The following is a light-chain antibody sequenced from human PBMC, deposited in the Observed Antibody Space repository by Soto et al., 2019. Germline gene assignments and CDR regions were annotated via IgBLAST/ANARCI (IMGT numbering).Light chain of an antibody. CDR1: SSDVGGYHY. CDR2: DVS. Sequence: QSALTQPASVSGSPGQSITISCTGTSSDVGGYHYVSWYQQHPGQAPKLMIYDVSNRPSGIANRFSGSKSGNTASLTISGRQAEDEADYYCSSYTTSSTLVVFGGGTKLTVL. J-gene: IGLJ2*01. CDR3: SSYTTSSTLVV. V-gene: IGLV2-14*01.